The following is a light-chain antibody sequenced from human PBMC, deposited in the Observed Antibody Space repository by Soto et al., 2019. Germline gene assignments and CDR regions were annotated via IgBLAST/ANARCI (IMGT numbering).Light chain of an antibody. CDR2: WAS. J-gene: IGKJ1*01. Sequence: DIVMTQSPDSLAVSLGERATINCKSSQSVLYSSNNKNYLAWYQQKPGQPPKLLIYWASTRESGVPDRFSVSGSGSDFTLLISRLQAEDVAVYYCQQYYRPWAVGQGTKVEIK. V-gene: IGKV4-1*01. CDR3: QQYYRPWA. CDR1: QSVLYSSNNKNY.